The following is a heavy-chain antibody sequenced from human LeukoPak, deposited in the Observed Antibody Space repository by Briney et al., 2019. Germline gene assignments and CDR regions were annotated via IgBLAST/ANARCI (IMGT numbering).Heavy chain of an antibody. CDR1: GYSFTTYW. V-gene: IGHV5-51*01. CDR2: IYPGDSDT. D-gene: IGHD6-6*01. Sequence: GESLKISCKGSGYSFTTYWIGWVRQMPGKGLELMGIIYPGDSDTRYSPSFQGQVTISADRSISTAYLQWSSLKASDTAMYYCARRGQQLVDYWGQGTLVTISS. CDR3: ARRGQQLVDY. J-gene: IGHJ4*02.